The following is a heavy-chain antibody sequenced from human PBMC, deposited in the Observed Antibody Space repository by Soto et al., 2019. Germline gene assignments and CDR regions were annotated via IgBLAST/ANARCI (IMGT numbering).Heavy chain of an antibody. CDR3: TSQSSTWSFDS. J-gene: IGHJ4*02. CDR2: IRSKTKRYAT. CDR1: GFIFSDSV. V-gene: IGHV3-73*01. Sequence: GGSLRLSCAASGFIFSDSVIHWVRQASGKGLEWVGRIRSKTKRYATAYAASMKGRFTISRDDSKNTASLHMNSLQTEDTAMYYCTSQSSTWSFDSWGQGTLVTVSS. D-gene: IGHD6-13*01.